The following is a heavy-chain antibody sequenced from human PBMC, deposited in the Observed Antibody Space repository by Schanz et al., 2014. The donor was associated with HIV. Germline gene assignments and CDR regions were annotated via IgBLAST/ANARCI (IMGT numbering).Heavy chain of an antibody. D-gene: IGHD6-6*01. CDR2: ILYDGSNK. CDR1: GFTFSSYG. Sequence: QVQLVESGGGVVQPGKSLRLSCVASGFTFSSYGMHWVRQAPGKGLEWVAVILYDGSNKYYADSVKGRFTISKDNSKNTLYLQMNSLRAQDTAVYYCANTEYPYSSSSDYYYGMDVWGQGTTVTVSS. J-gene: IGHJ6*02. V-gene: IGHV3-33*06. CDR3: ANTEYPYSSSSDYYYGMDV.